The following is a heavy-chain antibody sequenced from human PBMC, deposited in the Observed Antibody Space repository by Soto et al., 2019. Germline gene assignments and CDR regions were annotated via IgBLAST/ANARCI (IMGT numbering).Heavy chain of an antibody. J-gene: IGHJ2*01. Sequence: QVQLVESGGGVVQPGRSLGLSCAASGFTFNTYGMHWVRQAPGKGLEWVAAISYDGINKYYVDSVKGRFPISRDNSKNPLYVQMNSLRAEDTALYYFARSPQPTRGIHWYFYLWGRCILVTVSS. D-gene: IGHD1-26*01. V-gene: IGHV3-30*03. CDR2: ISYDGINK. CDR1: GFTFNTYG. CDR3: ARSPQPTRGIHWYFYL.